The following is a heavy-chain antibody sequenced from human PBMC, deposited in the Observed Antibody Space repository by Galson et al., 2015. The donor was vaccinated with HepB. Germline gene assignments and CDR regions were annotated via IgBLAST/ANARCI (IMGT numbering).Heavy chain of an antibody. CDR2: ITPYYGHI. CDR3: ARDEVPFCSSGNCCQGHAF. Sequence: SVKVSCKASGSSFSIYGISWVRLAPGQGLEWMGWITPYYGHINYAQRFQGRVTMTTDTATSTAYMELKSLTSDDTAVYYCARDEVPFCSSGNCCQGHAFWGQGTLVTVSS. CDR1: GSSFSIYG. V-gene: IGHV1-18*01. D-gene: IGHD2-2*01. J-gene: IGHJ4*02.